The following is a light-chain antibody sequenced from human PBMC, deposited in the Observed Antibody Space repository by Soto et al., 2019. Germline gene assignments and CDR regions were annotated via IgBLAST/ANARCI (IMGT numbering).Light chain of an antibody. V-gene: IGKV3-15*01. CDR3: QQYNNWPIT. J-gene: IGKJ5*01. CDR1: QSVSSN. Sequence: EIVMAQSPATLSVSPGARATPSCRANQSVSSNLAWYQQKPGQAPRLLIYGASTRATGIPARFSGSGSGTEFTLTISSLQSEDFAVYYCQQYNNWPITFGQGTRLEIK. CDR2: GAS.